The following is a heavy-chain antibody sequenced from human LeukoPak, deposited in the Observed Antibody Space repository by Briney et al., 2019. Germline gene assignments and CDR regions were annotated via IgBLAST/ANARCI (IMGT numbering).Heavy chain of an antibody. CDR2: INHSGST. V-gene: IGHV4-34*01. J-gene: IGHJ3*02. CDR3: ARGYVGYYYDSSGWAFGI. D-gene: IGHD3-22*01. CDR1: GGSFSGYY. Sequence: SETLSLTCAVYGGSFSGYYWSWLRQPPVKGLEWIGEINHSGSTNYNPSLKSRVTISVDTSKNQFSLKLSSVTAADTAVYYCARGYVGYYYDSSGWAFGIWGQGTMVTVSS.